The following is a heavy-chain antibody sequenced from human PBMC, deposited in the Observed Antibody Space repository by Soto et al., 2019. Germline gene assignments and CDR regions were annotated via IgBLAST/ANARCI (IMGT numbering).Heavy chain of an antibody. CDR3: ARRLTRTVSALGY. Sequence: QVHLVESGGGVVQAGRYLRLSCTASGLTLNSFAIPWVRQAPGKGLEWVSVISEDGGNKYFAESVRGRFLISRDNSKNIVYLQMNSLRLEDTAVYFCARRLTRTVSALGYWGHGTLVSVSS. CDR1: GLTLNSFA. J-gene: IGHJ4*01. CDR2: ISEDGGNK. V-gene: IGHV3-30-3*01. D-gene: IGHD6-19*01.